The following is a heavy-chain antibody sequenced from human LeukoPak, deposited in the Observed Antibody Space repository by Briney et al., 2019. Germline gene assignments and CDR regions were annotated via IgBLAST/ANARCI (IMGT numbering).Heavy chain of an antibody. CDR3: ARGRQDQGKVLGFLEWLSGYYYMDV. CDR2: ISAYNGNT. CDR1: GYTFTSYG. V-gene: IGHV1-18*01. J-gene: IGHJ6*03. Sequence: ASVKVSCKASGYTFTSYGISWVRQAPGQGLEWMGWISAYNGNTNYAQKLQGRVTMTTDTSTSTAYMELRSLRSDDTAVYYCARGRQDQGKVLGFLEWLSGYYYMDVWGKGTTVTVSS. D-gene: IGHD3-3*01.